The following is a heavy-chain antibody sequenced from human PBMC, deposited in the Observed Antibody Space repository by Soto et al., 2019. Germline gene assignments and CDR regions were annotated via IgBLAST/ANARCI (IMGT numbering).Heavy chain of an antibody. Sequence: QVQLQESGPGLLKPSQTLSLTCTVSGGSISGAAYYWSWIRHLPGKGLEWIGYIYYTGTTYSEPSFESRVTISLDTSKNPFSLKLTSVNAADTAVYYCARETGFYGGYNGFDHWGQGTLVTVSS. J-gene: IGHJ5*02. CDR3: ARETGFYGGYNGFDH. D-gene: IGHD3-16*01. CDR1: GGSISGAAYY. CDR2: IYYTGTT. V-gene: IGHV4-31*03.